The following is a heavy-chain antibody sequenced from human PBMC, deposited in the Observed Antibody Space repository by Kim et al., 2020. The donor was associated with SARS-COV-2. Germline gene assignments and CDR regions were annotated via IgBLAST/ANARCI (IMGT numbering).Heavy chain of an antibody. D-gene: IGHD3-22*01. V-gene: IGHV4-39*07. CDR1: GGSISSSSYY. Sequence: SETLSLTCTVSGGSISSSSYYWGWIRQPPGKGLEWIGSIYYSGSTYYNPSLKSRVTISVDTSKNQFSLKLSSVTAADTAVYYCARDVHYYDSSGYYDYWGQGTLVTVSS. CDR3: ARDVHYYDSSGYYDY. J-gene: IGHJ4*02. CDR2: IYYSGST.